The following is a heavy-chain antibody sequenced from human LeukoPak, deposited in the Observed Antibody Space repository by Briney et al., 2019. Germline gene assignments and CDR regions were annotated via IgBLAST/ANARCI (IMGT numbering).Heavy chain of an antibody. Sequence: ASVKVSCKASGYTFASHDIIWVRQATGQGLEYMGWLRTDNDDAGYAEKFQGRVNLTRDTSTSTAYMELNSLTFDDTAVYYCARGGTAAETSGFGRWGRGTQVTVSA. J-gene: IGHJ4*01. V-gene: IGHV1-8*01. D-gene: IGHD6-13*01. CDR1: GYTFASHD. CDR2: LRTDNDDA. CDR3: ARGGTAAETSGFGR.